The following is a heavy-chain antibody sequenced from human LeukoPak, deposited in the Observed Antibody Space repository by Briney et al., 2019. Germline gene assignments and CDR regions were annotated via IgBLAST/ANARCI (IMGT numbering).Heavy chain of an antibody. J-gene: IGHJ4*02. CDR3: AIASRYGGIPLDY. CDR1: GGSISSYY. D-gene: IGHD2-15*01. V-gene: IGHV4-59*01. CDR2: IYYSGST. Sequence: SETLSLTCTVSGGSISSYYWSWIRQPPGKGLEWIGYIYYSGSTNYNPSLKSRVTISVDTSKNQFSLKLSSVTAADTAVYYCAIASRYGGIPLDYWGQGTLATVSS.